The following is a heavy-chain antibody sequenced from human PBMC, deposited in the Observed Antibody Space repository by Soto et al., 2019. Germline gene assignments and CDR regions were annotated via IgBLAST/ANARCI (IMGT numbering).Heavy chain of an antibody. J-gene: IGHJ6*02. CDR2: IYDGSIK. Sequence: QVQLVESGGGVVQPGRSLRLSCAASGFTFSSYGMHWVRQAPGKGLGWVAVIYDGSIKYYADSVKGRFTISRDNSKNTLYLQMNRLRAEDTAVYYCAKEVWSGPMDVWGQGTTVTVSS. CDR1: GFTFSSYG. V-gene: IGHV3-30*18. D-gene: IGHD3-3*01. CDR3: AKEVWSGPMDV.